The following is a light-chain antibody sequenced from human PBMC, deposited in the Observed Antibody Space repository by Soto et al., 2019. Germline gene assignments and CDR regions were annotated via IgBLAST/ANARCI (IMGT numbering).Light chain of an antibody. CDR2: YVS. V-gene: IGLV2-11*01. Sequence: QSALTQPRSVSGSPGQSVTISCTGTSSDVVSWYQQHPGKAPKLIIYYVSQRPSGVPDRFSGSKSGNTASLTISGLQAEGEADYYCCSSAGGFTGVFGGGTKLTVL. J-gene: IGLJ3*02. CDR3: CSSAGGFTGV. CDR1: SSDVV.